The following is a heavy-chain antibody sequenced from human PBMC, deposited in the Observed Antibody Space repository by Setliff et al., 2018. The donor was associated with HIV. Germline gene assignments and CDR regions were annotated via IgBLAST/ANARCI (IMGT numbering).Heavy chain of an antibody. CDR2: IWYDGSNE. Sequence: LRLSCAASGFSLSYHGMHWVRQAPGKGLEWVAIIWYDGSNESYADSVKGRFTISRDNSKNTLYLQMDSLRAEDTAVYYCVRDQNTPSRCRSKTCINPGDYWGLGTLVTVSS. CDR1: GFSLSYHG. J-gene: IGHJ4*02. V-gene: IGHV3-33*01. D-gene: IGHD2-2*01. CDR3: VRDQNTPSRCRSKTCINPGDY.